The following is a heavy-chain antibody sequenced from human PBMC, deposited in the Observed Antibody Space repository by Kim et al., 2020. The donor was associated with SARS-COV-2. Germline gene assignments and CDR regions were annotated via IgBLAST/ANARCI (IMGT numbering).Heavy chain of an antibody. Sequence: ASVKVSCKASGYTFTSYGISWVRQAPGQGLEWMGWISAYNGNTNYAQKLQGRVTMTTDTSTSTAYMELRSLRSDDTAVYYCARDPSDTAMVTYHYFDYWGQGTLVTVSS. V-gene: IGHV1-18*04. D-gene: IGHD5-18*01. CDR3: ARDPSDTAMVTYHYFDY. J-gene: IGHJ4*02. CDR1: GYTFTSYG. CDR2: ISAYNGNT.